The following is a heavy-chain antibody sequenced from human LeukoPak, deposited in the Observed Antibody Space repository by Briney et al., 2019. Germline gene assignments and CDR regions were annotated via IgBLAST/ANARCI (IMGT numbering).Heavy chain of an antibody. CDR2: ISSSSSTI. Sequence: GGPLRLSCAASGFTFSSYSMNWVRQAPGKGLEGVSYISSSSSTIYYADSVKGRFTISRDNAKNSLYLQMNSLRDEDTAVYYCPPSMVTRYYFDYWGQGTLVTVSS. CDR3: PPSMVTRYYFDY. J-gene: IGHJ4*02. D-gene: IGHD5-18*01. V-gene: IGHV3-48*02. CDR1: GFTFSSYS.